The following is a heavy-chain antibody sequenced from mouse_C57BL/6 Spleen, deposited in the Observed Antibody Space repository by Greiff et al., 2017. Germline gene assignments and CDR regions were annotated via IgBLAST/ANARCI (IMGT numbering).Heavy chain of an antibody. CDR3: ARLNWDVGYFDV. CDR1: GFTFSSYG. J-gene: IGHJ1*03. D-gene: IGHD4-1*01. Sequence: EVQGVESGGDLVKPGGSLKLSCAASGFTFSSYGMSWVRQTPDKRLEWVATISSGGSYTYYPDSVKWRFTISRDNAKNTLYLQMSSLKSEDTAMYYCARLNWDVGYFDVWGTGTTVTVSS. V-gene: IGHV5-6*01. CDR2: ISSGGSYT.